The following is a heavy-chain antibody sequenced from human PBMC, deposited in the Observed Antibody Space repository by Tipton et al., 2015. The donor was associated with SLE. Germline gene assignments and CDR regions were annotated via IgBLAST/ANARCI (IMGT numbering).Heavy chain of an antibody. Sequence: TLSLTCIVSGDSISRSNYYWGWIRQPPGKGLEWIGSLYNSGSTYYNPSLKSRVTISVDTSKNQFSLKLSSVTAADTAVYYCASGLLTDFDYWGQGILVTVSS. CDR1: GDSISRSNYY. J-gene: IGHJ4*02. D-gene: IGHD3-9*01. CDR2: LYNSGST. CDR3: ASGLLTDFDY. V-gene: IGHV4-39*07.